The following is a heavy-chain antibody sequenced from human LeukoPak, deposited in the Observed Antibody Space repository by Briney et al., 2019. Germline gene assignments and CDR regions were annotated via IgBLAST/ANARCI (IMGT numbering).Heavy chain of an antibody. D-gene: IGHD3-3*01. J-gene: IGHJ5*02. CDR2: IYYSGST. V-gene: IGHV4-59*11. CDR1: GGSISSHY. Sequence: SETLSLTCSVSGGSISSHYWSWIRQPPGKGLEWIGYIYYSGSTNYNPSLKSRVTISVDTSKNQFSLKLSSVTAADTAVYYCARDLNFWSGYYSSHWFDPWGQGTLVTVSS. CDR3: ARDLNFWSGYYSSHWFDP.